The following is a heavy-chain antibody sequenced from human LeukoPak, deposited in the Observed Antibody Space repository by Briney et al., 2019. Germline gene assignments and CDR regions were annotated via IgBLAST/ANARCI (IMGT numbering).Heavy chain of an antibody. V-gene: IGHV3-33*01. CDR2: IWYDGSNK. J-gene: IGHJ4*02. D-gene: IGHD3-10*01. CDR1: EFTFSSYG. CDR3: ARDITMVRGVTQGLDY. Sequence: QAGGSLRLSCAASEFTFSSYGMHWVRQAPGKGLEWVAVIWYDGSNKYYADSVKGRFTISKDNSKNTLYLQMNSLRAEDTAVYYCARDITMVRGVTQGLDYWGQGTLVTVSS.